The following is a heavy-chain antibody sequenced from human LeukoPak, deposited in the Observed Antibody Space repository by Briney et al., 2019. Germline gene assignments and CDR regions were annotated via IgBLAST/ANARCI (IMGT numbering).Heavy chain of an antibody. J-gene: IGHJ3*02. V-gene: IGHV3-15*01. Sequence: PGGSLRLSCGGPGFAFSDYQFSWIRQAPGKGLEWVGRIKSKTGGGTIDYPAPVRGRFTIPRDDSKNTLYLQMNSLKTEDTAVYYCTTEYSVSAFDIWGQGTMVTVSS. D-gene: IGHD5/OR15-5a*01. CDR2: IKSKTGGGTI. CDR3: TTEYSVSAFDI. CDR1: GFAFSDYQ.